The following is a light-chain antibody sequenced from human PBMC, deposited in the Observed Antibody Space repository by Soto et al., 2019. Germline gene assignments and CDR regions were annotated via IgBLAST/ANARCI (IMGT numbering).Light chain of an antibody. Sequence: ESVLTQSPATLFLSPGESATLSCGASQSVSNYLAWYQQKPGQAPRLLIYDASNRASGIPARFSGSGSGTDFTLTISSLEPEDFAVYYCQQRSNTFTFGPGTKVDIK. CDR1: QSVSNY. V-gene: IGKV3-11*01. CDR2: DAS. J-gene: IGKJ3*01. CDR3: QQRSNTFT.